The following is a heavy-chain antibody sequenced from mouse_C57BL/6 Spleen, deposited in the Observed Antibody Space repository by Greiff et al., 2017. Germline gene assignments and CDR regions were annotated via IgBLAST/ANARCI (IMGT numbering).Heavy chain of an antibody. CDR1: GFTFSSYG. J-gene: IGHJ4*01. CDR3: ARQGGIYDGTRGAMDY. V-gene: IGHV5-6*01. Sequence: EVQRVESGGDLVKPGGSLKLSCAASGFTFSSYGMSWVRQTPDKRLEWVATISSGGSYTYYPDSVKGRFTISRDNAKNTLYLQMSSLKSEDTAMYYCARQGGIYDGTRGAMDYWGQGTSVTVSS. CDR2: ISSGGSYT. D-gene: IGHD2-3*01.